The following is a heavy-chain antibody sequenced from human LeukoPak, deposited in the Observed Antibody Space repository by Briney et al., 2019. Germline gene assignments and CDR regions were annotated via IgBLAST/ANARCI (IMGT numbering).Heavy chain of an antibody. Sequence: SVKVSCKASGYTFRGNYIHWMRQAPGQGLEWMGWIDANNGDTKSAQKFQGRVTMSRDSSISTAYMDLSSLSPDDAAVYYCARDPSSVTLYFFDYWGQGTLVTVSS. V-gene: IGHV1-2*02. J-gene: IGHJ4*02. CDR2: IDANNGDT. CDR3: ARDPSSVTLYFFDY. CDR1: GYTFRGNY. D-gene: IGHD4-11*01.